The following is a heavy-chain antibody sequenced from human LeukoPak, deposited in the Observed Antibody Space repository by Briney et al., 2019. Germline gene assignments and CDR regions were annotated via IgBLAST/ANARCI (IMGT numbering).Heavy chain of an antibody. CDR1: GGSFSGYY. Sequence: SETLSLTCAVYGGSFSGYYWSWIRQPPGKGLEWIGEINHSGSTNYNPSLKSRVTISVDTSKNHFSLKLSSVTAADTAVYYCARGGYDFWSGYYYYYYYGMDVWGQGTTVTVSS. D-gene: IGHD3-3*01. V-gene: IGHV4-34*01. CDR3: ARGGYDFWSGYYYYYYYGMDV. CDR2: INHSGST. J-gene: IGHJ6*02.